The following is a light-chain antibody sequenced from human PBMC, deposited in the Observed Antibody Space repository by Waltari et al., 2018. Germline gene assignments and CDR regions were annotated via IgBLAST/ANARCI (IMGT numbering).Light chain of an antibody. CDR3: QVSDSSSDLVV. J-gene: IGLJ2*01. Sequence: SYVLTQPPSVSVATGETTRITCGGTSIGGKAGHWYQQNPVQGPVLVIYYDRDRPSGIPELFSGSNYGNTATLTISRVEAGDESDYYCQVSDSSSDLVVFGGGTKLTVL. V-gene: IGLV3-21*04. CDR2: YDR. CDR1: SIGGKA.